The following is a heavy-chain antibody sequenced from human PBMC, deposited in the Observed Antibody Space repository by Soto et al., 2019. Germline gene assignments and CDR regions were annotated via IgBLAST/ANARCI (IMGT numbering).Heavy chain of an antibody. V-gene: IGHV4-30-2*01. CDR1: GGSISSGGYS. Sequence: QLQLQESGSGLVKPSQTLSLTCAVSGGSISSGGYSWSWIRQPPGKGLEWIGYIYHSGSTYYNPSLTSRVTISVDRSKNQFSLKLSSVTAADTAVYYCARGVIGYYDSSGYFIHYFDYWGQGTLVTVSS. J-gene: IGHJ4*02. CDR2: IYHSGST. CDR3: ARGVIGYYDSSGYFIHYFDY. D-gene: IGHD3-22*01.